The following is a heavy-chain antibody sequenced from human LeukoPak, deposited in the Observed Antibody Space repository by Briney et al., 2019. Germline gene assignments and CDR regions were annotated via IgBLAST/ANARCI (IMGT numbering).Heavy chain of an antibody. Sequence: GGSLRLSCVASGFIFNKHAMSWVRQAPGKGLEWVSGLSGSGSSTDYADSVKGRFTVSRDNSKNTLYLQLNSLRAEDTAVYYCAKKAAAVVTRPFDYWGQGTLVTVSS. CDR1: GFIFNKHA. CDR2: LSGSGSST. J-gene: IGHJ4*02. D-gene: IGHD4-23*01. CDR3: AKKAAAVVTRPFDY. V-gene: IGHV3-23*01.